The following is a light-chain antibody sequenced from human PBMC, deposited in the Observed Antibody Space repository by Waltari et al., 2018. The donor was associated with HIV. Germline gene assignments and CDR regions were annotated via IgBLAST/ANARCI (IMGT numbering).Light chain of an antibody. CDR2: GAS. CDR3: QQYGNFRYT. Sequence: EIVLTQSPGTLCLSPGERATISCRASQRVADSYLAWYQLKRGQAPRLLIYGASRRATGIPDRFSGSGSGTDFTLTISRLEPEDFAVYFCQQYGNFRYTFGQGTKLEIK. V-gene: IGKV3-20*01. J-gene: IGKJ2*01. CDR1: QRVADSY.